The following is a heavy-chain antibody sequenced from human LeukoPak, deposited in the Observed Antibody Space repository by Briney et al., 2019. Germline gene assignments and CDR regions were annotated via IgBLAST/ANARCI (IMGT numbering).Heavy chain of an antibody. J-gene: IGHJ4*02. CDR2: MNPNSGHT. D-gene: IGHD6-13*01. V-gene: IGHV1-8*01. CDR1: GYTFTTFD. Sequence: GASVKVSCKASGYTFTTFDINWVRQGTGQGLEWMGWMNPNSGHTGYAQNFQGRVTMTRNTSISTAYMELSSLRSEDTAVYYCARVKGSSWPDSWGQGTLVTVSS. CDR3: ARVKGSSWPDS.